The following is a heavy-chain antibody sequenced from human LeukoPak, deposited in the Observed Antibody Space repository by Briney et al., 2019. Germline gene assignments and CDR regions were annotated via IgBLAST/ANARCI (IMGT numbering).Heavy chain of an antibody. V-gene: IGHV4-34*01. CDR2: IHHSGST. CDR1: GGSFSGYY. Sequence: PSETLSLTRAVYGGSFSGYYWSWIRQPPGKGLQWIGEIHHSGSTNYNPSLKSRVTISVDKSTNQFSLKLSSVTPADTAVYYCARTTTVRGTYYMDVWGKGPTVTISS. J-gene: IGHJ6*03. D-gene: IGHD3-10*01. CDR3: ARTTTVRGTYYMDV.